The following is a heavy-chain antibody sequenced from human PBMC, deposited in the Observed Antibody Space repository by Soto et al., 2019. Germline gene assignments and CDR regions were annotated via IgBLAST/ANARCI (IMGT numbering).Heavy chain of an antibody. CDR2: IIPIFGTA. CDR1: GGTFSSYA. Sequence: QVQLVQSGAGVKKPGSSVKVSCKASGGTFSSYAISWVRQAPGQGLEWMGGIIPIFGTANYAQKFQGRVTITADECTRPAYMELSSLRSEDTAVYYWARVGEAARDERNQNWFDPWGQGTLVTVSS. D-gene: IGHD6-6*01. J-gene: IGHJ5*02. V-gene: IGHV1-69*01. CDR3: ARVGEAARDERNQNWFDP.